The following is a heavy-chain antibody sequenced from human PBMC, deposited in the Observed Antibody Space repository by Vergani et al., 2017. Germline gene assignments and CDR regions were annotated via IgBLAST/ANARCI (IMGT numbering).Heavy chain of an antibody. CDR1: GFTFNQYG. D-gene: IGHD1-14*01. V-gene: IGHV3-33*01. J-gene: IGHJ5*02. Sequence: QVQLVESGGGVVQPGRSLRLSCAASGFTFNQYGMHWVRRAPGKGLEWVAVTWYDGNNKQYADSVKGRFTISRDNSKSTMYLQMNSLRAEDTGVYYCARDLRLLYNRFDPWGQGTLVTVSS. CDR3: ARDLRLLYNRFDP. CDR2: TWYDGNNK.